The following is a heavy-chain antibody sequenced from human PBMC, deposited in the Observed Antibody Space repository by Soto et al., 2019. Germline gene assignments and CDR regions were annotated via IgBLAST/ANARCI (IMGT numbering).Heavy chain of an antibody. J-gene: IGHJ4*02. CDR3: ARVDYFDY. CDR1: GFTVSNTY. V-gene: IGHV3-33*08. CDR2: IWYDGSNK. Sequence: GGSLRLSCAASGFTVSNTYMHWVRQAPGKGLEWVAVIWYDGSNKYYADSVKGRFTISRDNSKNTLYLQMNSLRAEDTAVYYCARVDYFDYWGQGTLVTVSS.